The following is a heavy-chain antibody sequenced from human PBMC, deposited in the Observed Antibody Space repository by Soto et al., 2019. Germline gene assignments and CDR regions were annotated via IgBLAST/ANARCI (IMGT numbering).Heavy chain of an antibody. V-gene: IGHV3-23*01. Sequence: GGSLRLSCAASGFTFSSYAMSWVRQAPGKGLEWVSAISGSGGSTYYADSVKGRFTISRDKSKHTLYLQMNSLRAEDTAVYYCAKAEYCSGGSCYSPYYYYYYYMDVWGKGTTVTVPS. J-gene: IGHJ6*03. CDR2: ISGSGGST. CDR1: GFTFSSYA. D-gene: IGHD2-15*01. CDR3: AKAEYCSGGSCYSPYYYYYYYMDV.